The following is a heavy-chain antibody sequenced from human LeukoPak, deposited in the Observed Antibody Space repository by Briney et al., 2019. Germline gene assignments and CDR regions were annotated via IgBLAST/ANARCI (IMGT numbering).Heavy chain of an antibody. J-gene: IGHJ6*02. CDR1: GGTFTSYA. Sequence: ASVKVSCKASGGTFTSYASSWVRQAPGQGLEGMARIIPIFDTANSAEKFQGRVTITADKSTSTAYMELSRLRSADTAVYYCATTLYYYDNSGYYYGMNVWGQGTTVTVS. CDR2: IIPIFDTA. CDR3: ATTLYYYDNSGYYYGMNV. V-gene: IGHV1-69*06. D-gene: IGHD3-22*01.